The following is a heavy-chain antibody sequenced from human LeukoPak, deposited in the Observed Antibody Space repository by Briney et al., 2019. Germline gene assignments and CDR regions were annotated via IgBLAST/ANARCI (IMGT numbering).Heavy chain of an antibody. CDR1: GFTFSGYW. V-gene: IGHV3-74*01. CDR3: ARDTGLYFDL. D-gene: IGHD4-17*01. CDR2: ITGKGSST. Sequence: GGSLRLSCAASGFTFSGYWMHWVRQVPGKGLVWVSRITGKGSSTTYADSVKGRFTISRDNAKNTVFLQMISLRAEDTAVYYCARDTGLYFDLWGRGTLVTVCS. J-gene: IGHJ2*01.